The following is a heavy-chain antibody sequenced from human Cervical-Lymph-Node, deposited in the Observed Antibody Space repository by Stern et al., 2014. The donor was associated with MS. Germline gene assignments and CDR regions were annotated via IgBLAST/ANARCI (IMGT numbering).Heavy chain of an antibody. Sequence: QVQLVQSGGAVVQPGRSLRLSCAASGFTLSSYGMHWVPQAPGKGLGWVTVISYDGNHKYYAASVKGRFTISRDNSKNTLHLQMNSVTPDDTAIYYCARDYEDTSMLFDHWGQGTLVTVSS. CDR1: GFTLSSYG. CDR3: ARDYEDTSMLFDH. CDR2: ISYDGNHK. J-gene: IGHJ4*02. V-gene: IGHV3-30*03. D-gene: IGHD2-8*01.